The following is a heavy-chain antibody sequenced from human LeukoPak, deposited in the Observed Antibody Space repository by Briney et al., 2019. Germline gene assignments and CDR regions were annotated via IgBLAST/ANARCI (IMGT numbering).Heavy chain of an antibody. CDR2: IYYSGST. V-gene: IGHV4-39*01. D-gene: IGHD5-12*01. Sequence: SETLSLTCTVSGGSISSSSYYWGWIRQPPGKGLEWIGSIYYSGSTYYNPSLKSRVTISVDTSKNQFSLKLSSVTAADTAVYYCARHPSGYDRYYFDYWGQGTLVTVSS. CDR3: ARHPSGYDRYYFDY. J-gene: IGHJ4*02. CDR1: GGSISSSSYY.